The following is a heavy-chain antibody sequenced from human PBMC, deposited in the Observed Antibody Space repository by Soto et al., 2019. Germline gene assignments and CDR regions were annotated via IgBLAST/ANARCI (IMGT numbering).Heavy chain of an antibody. CDR3: ARDLGCGGDCYDY. Sequence: PGQGLEWMGWISAYNGNTNYAQKLQGRVTMTTDTSTSTAYMELRSLRSDDTAVYYCARDLGCGGDCYDYWGQGTLVTVSS. D-gene: IGHD2-21*01. V-gene: IGHV1-18*01. CDR2: ISAYNGNT. J-gene: IGHJ4*02.